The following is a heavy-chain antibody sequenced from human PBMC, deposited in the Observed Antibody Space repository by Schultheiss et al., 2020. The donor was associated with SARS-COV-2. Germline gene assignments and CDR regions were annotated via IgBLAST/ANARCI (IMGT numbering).Heavy chain of an antibody. D-gene: IGHD1-26*01. Sequence: SETLSLTCGVYGGSFSGYYWSWIRQPPGKGLEWIGYIYYTGSTNYNPSLKSRVTISVDTSKNQFSLKLSSVTAADTAVYYCARVEVGNEDYYYYMDVWGKGATVTVSS. V-gene: IGHV4-59*01. CDR2: IYYTGST. CDR1: GGSFSGYY. CDR3: ARVEVGNEDYYYYMDV. J-gene: IGHJ6*03.